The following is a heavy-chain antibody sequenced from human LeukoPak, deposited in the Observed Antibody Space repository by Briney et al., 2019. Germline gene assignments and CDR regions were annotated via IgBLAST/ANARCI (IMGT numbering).Heavy chain of an antibody. CDR1: GYIFSSYS. CDR3: ARLRRNSDRSGYYYYYDY. D-gene: IGHD3-22*01. Sequence: GGSLRLSCAASGYIFSSYSINWVRQAPGKGLEWVSSISVGSNYIYYADSVRGRFSISRDDARNSLYLQMDSLRGDDTAVYYCARLRRNSDRSGYYYYYDYWGQGTLVTVSS. CDR2: ISVGSNYI. J-gene: IGHJ4*02. V-gene: IGHV3-21*01.